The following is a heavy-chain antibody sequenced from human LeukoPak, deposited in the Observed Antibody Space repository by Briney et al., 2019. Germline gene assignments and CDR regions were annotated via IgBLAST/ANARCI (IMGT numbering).Heavy chain of an antibody. CDR1: GLTFSNFK. CDR2: ISDSGRTT. Sequence: GGSLRLSCAVSGLTFSNFKMNWVRQAPGKGLEWGSYISDSGRTTFYADSVKGRFTISRDNAKNSLYLQMSSLRVEDTAVYYCASWAGNTQSDSWSGPFDYWGQGTLVTVSS. V-gene: IGHV3-48*03. D-gene: IGHD3-3*01. CDR3: ASWAGNTQSDSWSGPFDY. J-gene: IGHJ4*02.